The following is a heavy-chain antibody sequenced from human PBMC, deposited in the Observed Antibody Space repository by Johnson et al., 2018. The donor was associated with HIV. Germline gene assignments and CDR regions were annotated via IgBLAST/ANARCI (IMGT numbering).Heavy chain of an antibody. V-gene: IGHV3-15*01. CDR3: TTGLYWNDAFDI. J-gene: IGHJ3*02. CDR2: VKSKTDGGTT. CDR1: GFTFSDYY. Sequence: VQVVESGGGLVKPGGSLRLSCSASGFTFSDYYMNWVRQAPGKGLEWVGRVKSKTDGGTTDYAAPVKGRFTISRDASKNTLYLQMNSLKTEDTAVYYCTTGLYWNDAFDIWGQGTMVTVSS. D-gene: IGHD1-1*01.